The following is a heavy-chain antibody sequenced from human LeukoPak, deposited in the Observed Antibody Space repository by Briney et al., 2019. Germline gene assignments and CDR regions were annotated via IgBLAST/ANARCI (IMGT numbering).Heavy chain of an antibody. J-gene: IGHJ4*02. D-gene: IGHD2-2*01. CDR3: ARLGCSGTSCYLDY. CDR1: GYTFDSYW. V-gene: IGHV5-51*01. Sequence: GESLKISCKASGYTFDSYWIGWVRQVPGKGLEWMWIIYPADSDTRYRPSFQGQVTISADRSISTAYLQWSGLKASDTAMYYCARLGCSGTSCYLDYWGQGTLVTVSS. CDR2: IYPADSDT.